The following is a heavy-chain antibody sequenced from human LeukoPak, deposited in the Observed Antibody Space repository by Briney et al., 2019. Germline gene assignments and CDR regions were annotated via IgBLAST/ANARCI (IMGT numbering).Heavy chain of an antibody. Sequence: PGGSLRLSCAASGFTFSSYWMSWVRQAPGKGLEWVANIKQDGSEKYYVDSVKGRFTISRDNAKNSLYLQMNSLRAEDTAVYYCARDGVVSYYYGMDVWGQGTTVTVSS. CDR2: IKQDGSEK. CDR1: GFTFSSYW. D-gene: IGHD2-15*01. V-gene: IGHV3-7*01. CDR3: ARDGVVSYYYGMDV. J-gene: IGHJ6*02.